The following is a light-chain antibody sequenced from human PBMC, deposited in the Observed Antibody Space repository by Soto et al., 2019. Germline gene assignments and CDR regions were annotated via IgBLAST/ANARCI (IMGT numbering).Light chain of an antibody. V-gene: IGKV1-5*01. CDR3: QHYNSYPYT. J-gene: IGKJ2*01. Sequence: DIQMTQSPSTLSASVGDRVTITCRASQSITNLLAWFQQKPGKAPNLLIYDASNLESGVPSRFSGSGSGTEFTLTISSLQPDDFATYYCQHYNSYPYTFGHGTKVEIK. CDR1: QSITNL. CDR2: DAS.